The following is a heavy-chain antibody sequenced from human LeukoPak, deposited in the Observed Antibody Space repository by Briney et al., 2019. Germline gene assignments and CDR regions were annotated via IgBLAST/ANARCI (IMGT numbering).Heavy chain of an antibody. V-gene: IGHV1-24*01. J-gene: IGHJ4*02. CDR3: ARGRPDLVVITYFDY. D-gene: IGHD3-22*01. CDR2: FDPENGET. CDR1: GYSLTELS. Sequence: GASVTVSCKVSGYSLTELSMHWVRQAPGKGLEWMGSFDPENGETLYAQEFQGRVTLTEDTSADTAYLELSSLRSEDTAVYYCARGRPDLVVITYFDYWGQGTLVTVSS.